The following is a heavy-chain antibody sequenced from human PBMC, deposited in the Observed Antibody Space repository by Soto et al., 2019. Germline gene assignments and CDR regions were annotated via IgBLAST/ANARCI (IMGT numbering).Heavy chain of an antibody. CDR2: ISYDGSNK. J-gene: IGHJ6*02. D-gene: IGHD3-22*01. CDR3: ARDPDSTLYYYYYGMDV. CDR1: GFTFSSYA. V-gene: IGHV3-30-3*01. Sequence: GGSLRLSCAASGFTFSSYAMHWVRQAPGKGLEWVAVISYDGSNKYYADSVKGRFTISRDNSKNTLYLQMNSLRAEDTAVYYCARDPDSTLYYYYYGMDVWGQRSTVTVSS.